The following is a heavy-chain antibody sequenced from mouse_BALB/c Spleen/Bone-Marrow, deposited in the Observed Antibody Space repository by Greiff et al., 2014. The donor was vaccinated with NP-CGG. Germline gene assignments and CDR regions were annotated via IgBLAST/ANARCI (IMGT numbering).Heavy chain of an antibody. CDR3: AAGDYDYDDWFAY. V-gene: IGHV1-87*01. Sequence: QVQLQQSGAELARPGASVKLSCKASGYTFNSYWMQWVKQRPGQGLEWIGAIYPGDGDTRYTQKFKGKATLTADKSSSTAYMQLSSLASEDSAVYYCAAGDYDYDDWFAYWGQGTLVTVSA. CDR1: GYTFNSYW. J-gene: IGHJ3*01. CDR2: IYPGDGDT. D-gene: IGHD2-4*01.